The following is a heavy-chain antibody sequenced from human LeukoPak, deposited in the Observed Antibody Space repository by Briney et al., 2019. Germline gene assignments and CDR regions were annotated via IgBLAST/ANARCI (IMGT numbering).Heavy chain of an antibody. D-gene: IGHD3/OR15-3a*01. V-gene: IGHV3-15*01. CDR1: GFTFNNAW. J-gene: IGHJ4*02. Sequence: GGSLRLSCAASGFTFNNAWMSWVPQAPGKGLEWVGRIKRKGDDGTIDYAAPVKGRFTISRDDSKNTLYLQMNSLKSEDTAVYYCTAGTGRSDFDYWGQGTLVTVSS. CDR3: TAGTGRSDFDY. CDR2: IKRKGDDGTI.